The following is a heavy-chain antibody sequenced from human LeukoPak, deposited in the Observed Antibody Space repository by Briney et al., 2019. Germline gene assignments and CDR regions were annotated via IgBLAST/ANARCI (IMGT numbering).Heavy chain of an antibody. CDR1: GFTFSSYA. Sequence: GGSLRLSCAASGFTFSSYAMSWVRQAPGKGLEWVGRIKSKTDGGTTDYAAPVKGRFTISRDDSKNTLYLQMNSLKTEDTAVYYCTTGTDYYGSGSYSGYWGQGTLVTVSS. CDR3: TTGTDYYGSGSYSGY. V-gene: IGHV3-15*01. J-gene: IGHJ4*02. D-gene: IGHD3-10*01. CDR2: IKSKTDGGTT.